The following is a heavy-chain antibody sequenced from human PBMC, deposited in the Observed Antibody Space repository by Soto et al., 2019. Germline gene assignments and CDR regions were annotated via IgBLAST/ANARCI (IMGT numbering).Heavy chain of an antibody. Sequence: ASVKVSCKASGFSFSDYFMHWVRQAPGQGLEWMGIINPSGDSRNYAQKFQGRVTITRDTSTSTVYMDLSSLRYEDTAVYYCAREGALKPFSSWGQGALVTVSS. V-gene: IGHV1-46*01. J-gene: IGHJ5*02. CDR3: AREGALKPFSS. CDR1: GFSFSDYF. CDR2: INPSGDSR.